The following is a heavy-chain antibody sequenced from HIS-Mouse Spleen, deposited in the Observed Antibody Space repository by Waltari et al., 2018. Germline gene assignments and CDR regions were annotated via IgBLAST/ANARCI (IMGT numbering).Heavy chain of an antibody. Sequence: QLQLQESGPGLVKPSATLSLTCPVSGGSISSSSYSWGWIRRPPGKGLEWIGSIYYSGSTYDNPSLKSRVTISVDTSKNQFSLKLSSVTAADTAVYYCAREIPYSSSWYDWYFDLWGRGTLVTVSS. J-gene: IGHJ2*01. CDR2: IYYSGST. CDR1: GGSISSSSYS. V-gene: IGHV4-39*07. CDR3: AREIPYSSSWYDWYFDL. D-gene: IGHD6-13*01.